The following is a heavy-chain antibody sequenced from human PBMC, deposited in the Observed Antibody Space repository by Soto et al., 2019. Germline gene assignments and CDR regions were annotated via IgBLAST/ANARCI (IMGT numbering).Heavy chain of an antibody. CDR2: IGTAGDT. J-gene: IGHJ4*02. V-gene: IGHV3-13*01. CDR3: ARRNCSCGSCPYYFDY. CDR1: GFTFSSYD. Sequence: EVQLVESGGGLVQPGGSLRLSCAASGFTFSSYDMHWVRQAPGKGLEWVSAIGTAGDTYYPGSVKGRFTISRENAKNSLYLQMNSLRAEDTAVYDCARRNCSCGSCPYYFDYWGQGTLVTVSS. D-gene: IGHD2-15*01.